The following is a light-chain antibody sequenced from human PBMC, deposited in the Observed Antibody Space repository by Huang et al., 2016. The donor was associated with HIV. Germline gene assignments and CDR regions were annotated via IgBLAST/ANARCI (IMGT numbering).Light chain of an antibody. Sequence: DIQMTQSPPSLSASLGDRVTITCRASQSITTYLNWYRHKPGEAPELLIHATSTLQNGVPSRFSGGGSGTDFTLTITNLQPEDVASYYCQQSYNLPYTFGRGTKGDIK. J-gene: IGKJ2*01. V-gene: IGKV1-39*01. CDR2: ATS. CDR3: QQSYNLPYT. CDR1: QSITTY.